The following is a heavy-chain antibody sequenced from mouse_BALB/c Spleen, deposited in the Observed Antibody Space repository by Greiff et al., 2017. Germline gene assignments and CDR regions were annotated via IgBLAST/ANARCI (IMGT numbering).Heavy chain of an antibody. CDR1: GFTFSDYY. CDR2: ISDGGSYT. Sequence: EVKLMESGGGLVKPGGSLKLSCAASGFTFSDYYMYWVRQTPEKRLEWVATISDGGSYTYYPDSVKGRFTISRDNAKNNLYLQMSSLKSEDTAMYYCARDGGYYYAIDYWGQGTSVTVSS. J-gene: IGHJ4*01. V-gene: IGHV5-4*02. CDR3: ARDGGYYYAIDY.